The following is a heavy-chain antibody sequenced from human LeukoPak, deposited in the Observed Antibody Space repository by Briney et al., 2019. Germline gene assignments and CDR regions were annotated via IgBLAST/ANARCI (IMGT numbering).Heavy chain of an antibody. CDR2: INPSGGST. Sequence: GASVKVSCKASGYTFTGYYIHWVRQAPGQGLEWMGIINPSGGSTSYTQKFRGRVTMTRDTSTSTVYMELNSLRSEDTAVYYCARDNSVEDTAWWFDPWGQGTLVTVSS. D-gene: IGHD4-23*01. CDR1: GYTFTGYY. CDR3: ARDNSVEDTAWWFDP. J-gene: IGHJ5*02. V-gene: IGHV1-46*01.